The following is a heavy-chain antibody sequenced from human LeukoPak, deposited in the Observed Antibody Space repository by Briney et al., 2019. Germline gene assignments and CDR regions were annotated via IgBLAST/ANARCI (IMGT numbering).Heavy chain of an antibody. CDR1: GFTFSSYS. V-gene: IGHV3-21*01. J-gene: IGHJ4*02. CDR2: ISSSSSYI. D-gene: IGHD3-10*01. Sequence: PGGSLRLSCAASGFTFSSYSMNWVRQAPGKGLEWVSSISSSSSYIYYADSVRGRFTISRDNSKNTVFLHISSLRPEDTAVYYCAKDLTPYYFYGSGTFNYWGQGTLVTVSS. CDR3: AKDLTPYYFYGSGTFNY.